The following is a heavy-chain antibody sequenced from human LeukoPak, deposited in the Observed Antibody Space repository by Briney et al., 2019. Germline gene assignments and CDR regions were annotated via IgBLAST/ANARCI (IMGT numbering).Heavy chain of an antibody. CDR3: ARGGSYEAFDI. D-gene: IGHD3-16*01. CDR1: GFTFSSYS. J-gene: IGHJ3*02. Sequence: GVSLRLSCAASGFTFSSYSMNWVRQAQGKGLEWVSSISSSSSYIYYADSVKGRFTISRDNAKNSLYLQMNSLRAEDTAVYYCARGGSYEAFDIWGQGTMVTVSS. V-gene: IGHV3-21*01. CDR2: ISSSSSYI.